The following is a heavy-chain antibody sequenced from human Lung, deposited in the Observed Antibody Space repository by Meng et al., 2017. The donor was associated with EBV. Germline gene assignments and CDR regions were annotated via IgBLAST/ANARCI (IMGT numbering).Heavy chain of an antibody. D-gene: IGHD1-14*01. Sequence: QDQLVKSGAEVKKPGSSAKVSCKASGGTFSSYTISWVRQAPGQGLEWMGRIIPILGIANYAQKFQGRVTITADKSTSTAYMELSSLRSEDTAVYCCARDSSPPHPHPGWFDPWGQGTLVTVSS. J-gene: IGHJ5*02. CDR2: IIPILGIA. CDR3: ARDSSPPHPHPGWFDP. V-gene: IGHV1-69*08. CDR1: GGTFSSYT.